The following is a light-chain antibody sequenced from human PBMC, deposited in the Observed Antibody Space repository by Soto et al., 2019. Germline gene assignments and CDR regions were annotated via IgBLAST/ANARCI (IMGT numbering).Light chain of an antibody. Sequence: QSALTQPAFVSGSSGQSITISCTGTSSDVGSYNLVSWHQHHPGKAPKLIIYEGDKRPSGVSNRFSGSKSGNTASLTISGLQAEDEADYYCCSYALGSTLVFGGGTKLTVL. J-gene: IGLJ2*01. CDR2: EGD. CDR1: SSDVGSYNL. V-gene: IGLV2-23*01. CDR3: CSYALGSTLV.